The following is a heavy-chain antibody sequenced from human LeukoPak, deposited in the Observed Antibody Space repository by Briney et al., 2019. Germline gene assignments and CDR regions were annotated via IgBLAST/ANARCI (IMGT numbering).Heavy chain of an antibody. D-gene: IGHD2-2*01. CDR2: INHTGST. CDR3: ARHAGSYAFIDY. V-gene: IGHV4-34*01. Sequence: TSSETLSLTCAVYGGSFSGYYWSWIRQPPGKGLEWIGEINHTGSTNYNPSLKSRVTISVDTSKNQFSLKLSSVTAADTAVYYCARHAGSYAFIDYWGQGTLVTVSS. CDR1: GGSFSGYY. J-gene: IGHJ4*02.